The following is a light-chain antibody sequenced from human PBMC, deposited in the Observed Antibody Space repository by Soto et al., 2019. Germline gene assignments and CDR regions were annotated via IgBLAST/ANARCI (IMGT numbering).Light chain of an antibody. CDR1: QSITDK. CDR2: GAF. CDR3: QQYGSSPIT. V-gene: IGKV3D-15*02. J-gene: IGKJ5*01. Sequence: IVMTQSPDTLSVSPGERATLSCRASQSITDKVVWYQQKSGQAPRLLIYGAFTRAAGVPDRFSGSGSGTEFTLTISSLEPEDFAVYYCQQYGSSPITFGQGTRLEIK.